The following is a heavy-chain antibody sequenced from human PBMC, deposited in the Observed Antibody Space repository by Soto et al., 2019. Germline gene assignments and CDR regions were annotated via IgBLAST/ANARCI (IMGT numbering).Heavy chain of an antibody. D-gene: IGHD4-17*01. J-gene: IGHJ4*02. CDR2: ISGYSGNA. CDR3: ARRTSGTTWGESDY. V-gene: IGHV1-18*04. Sequence: QVQVMQSGAEAKKPGDSVKVSCKTSGYIFSDYGINWVRQAPGQGLEGMGWISGYSGNANLAQKFQGRVTMTTDKSTRTACMELRGLRSDDTAVYYCARRTSGTTWGESDYWGQGALVTVSS. CDR1: GYIFSDYG.